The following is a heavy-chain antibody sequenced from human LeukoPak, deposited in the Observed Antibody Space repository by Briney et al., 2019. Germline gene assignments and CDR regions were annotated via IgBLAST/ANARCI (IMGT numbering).Heavy chain of an antibody. Sequence: PSETLSLTCTVSGGSISSSSYYWGWIRQPPGKGLEWIGYIYYSGRTSYNPSLKSRVTISVDTSKNHFSLTLSSVTAADTAVYYCARRAGAYSHPYDYWGQGTLVTVSS. CDR3: ARRAGAYSHPYDY. V-gene: IGHV4-61*03. D-gene: IGHD4/OR15-4a*01. J-gene: IGHJ4*02. CDR2: IYYSGRT. CDR1: GGSISSSSYY.